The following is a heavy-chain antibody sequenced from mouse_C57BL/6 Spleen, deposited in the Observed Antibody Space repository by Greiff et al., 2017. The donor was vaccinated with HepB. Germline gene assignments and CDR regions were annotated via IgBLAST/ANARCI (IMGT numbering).Heavy chain of an antibody. CDR3: AREDYGSSYWYFDV. V-gene: IGHV5-16*01. Sequence: EVMLVESEGGLVQPGSSMKLSCTASGFTFSDYYMAWVRQVPEKGLEWVANINYDGSSNYYLDSLKSRFIISRDNAKNILYLQMSSLQSEDTATYYCAREDYGSSYWYFDVWGTGTTVTVSS. CDR2: INYDGSSN. CDR1: GFTFSDYY. J-gene: IGHJ1*03. D-gene: IGHD1-1*01.